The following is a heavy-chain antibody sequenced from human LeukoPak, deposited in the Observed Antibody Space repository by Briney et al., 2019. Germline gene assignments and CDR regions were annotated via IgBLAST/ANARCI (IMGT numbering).Heavy chain of an antibody. D-gene: IGHD6-13*01. Sequence: SQTLSLTCAISGDSVSSNSAAWNWIRQSPSRGLEWLGRTYYRSKWYNDYAVSVKSRITINPDTSKNQFSLQLNSVTPEDTAVYYCARDIKSIPYSSLNWFDPWGQGTLVTVSS. CDR1: GDSVSSNSAA. CDR2: TYYRSKWYN. CDR3: ARDIKSIPYSSLNWFDP. V-gene: IGHV6-1*01. J-gene: IGHJ5*02.